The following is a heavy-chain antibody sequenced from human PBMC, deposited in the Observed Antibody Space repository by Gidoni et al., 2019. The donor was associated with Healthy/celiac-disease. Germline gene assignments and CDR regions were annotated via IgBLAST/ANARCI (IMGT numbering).Heavy chain of an antibody. Sequence: QLQPGQLGAVVTKQGRAGKVCSKGSGGTFSSYAISWVRQAPGQGLEWRGGIIPIFGTANYEQKFQGRVTLPADKSPRSAYMELNNLSSGDTAVYYCARGVDGDSYFHYWGQGTLVTVSS. J-gene: IGHJ4*02. CDR2: IIPIFGTA. CDR3: ARGVDGDSYFHY. D-gene: IGHD7-27*01. CDR1: GGTFSSYA. V-gene: IGHV1-69*06.